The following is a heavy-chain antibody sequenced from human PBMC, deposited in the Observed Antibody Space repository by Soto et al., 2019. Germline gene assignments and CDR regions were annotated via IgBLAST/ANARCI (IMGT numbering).Heavy chain of an antibody. CDR1: GFTFSSYA. D-gene: IGHD5-12*01. J-gene: IGHJ6*03. Sequence: EVQLFESGGGLVQPGGSLRLSCAASGFTFSSYAMSWVRQAPGKGLEWVSAISGSGGSTYYADSVKGRFTISRDNSKNTLYLQMNSLRAEDTAVYYCAKDLRRALDIVATNYYYYYMDVWGKGTTVTVSS. CDR2: ISGSGGST. V-gene: IGHV3-23*01. CDR3: AKDLRRALDIVATNYYYYYMDV.